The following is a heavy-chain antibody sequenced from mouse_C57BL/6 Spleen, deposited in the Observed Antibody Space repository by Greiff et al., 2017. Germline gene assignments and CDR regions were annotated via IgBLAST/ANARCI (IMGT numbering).Heavy chain of an antibody. J-gene: IGHJ3*01. D-gene: IGHD2-4*01. V-gene: IGHV1-52*01. Sequence: VQLQQPGAELVRPGSSVKLSCKASGYTFTSYWMHWVKQRPIQGLEWIGNIDPSDSETHYNQKFKDKATLTVDKSSSTAYMQLSSLTSADSAVYYCARGGDYDRFAYWGQGTLVTVSA. CDR1: GYTFTSYW. CDR2: IDPSDSET. CDR3: ARGGDYDRFAY.